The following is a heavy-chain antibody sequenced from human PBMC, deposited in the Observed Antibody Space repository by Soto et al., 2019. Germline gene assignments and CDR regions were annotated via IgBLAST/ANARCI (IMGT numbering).Heavy chain of an antibody. CDR1: GFTFTSSA. J-gene: IGHJ4*02. CDR2: IVVGSGNT. CDR3: AASDYVWGSYRYTALASFDY. D-gene: IGHD3-16*02. V-gene: IGHV1-58*01. Sequence: SVKVSCKASGFTFTSSAVQWVRQARGQRLEWIGWIVVGSGNTNYAQKFQERVTITRDMSTSTAYMELSSLRSEDTAVYYCAASDYVWGSYRYTALASFDYWGRG.